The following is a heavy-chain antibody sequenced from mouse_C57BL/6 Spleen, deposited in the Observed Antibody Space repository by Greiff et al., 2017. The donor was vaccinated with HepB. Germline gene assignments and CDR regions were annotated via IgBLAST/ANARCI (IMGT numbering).Heavy chain of an antibody. CDR1: GYTFTDYY. CDR3: ARGPYYGSSYVDYFDY. CDR2: INPNNGGT. V-gene: IGHV1-26*01. D-gene: IGHD1-1*01. J-gene: IGHJ2*01. Sequence: EVQLQQSGPELVKPGASVKISCKASGYTFTDYYMNWVKQSHGKSLEWIGDINPNNGGTSYNQKFKGKATLTVDKSSSTAYMELRSLTSEDSAVYYCARGPYYGSSYVDYFDYWGQGTTLTVSS.